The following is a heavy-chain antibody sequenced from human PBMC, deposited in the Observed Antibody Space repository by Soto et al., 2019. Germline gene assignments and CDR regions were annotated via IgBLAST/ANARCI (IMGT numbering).Heavy chain of an antibody. CDR1: GAAISNYY. D-gene: IGHD1-26*01. CDR3: ARLAEDSDYYNGMDV. J-gene: IGHJ6*02. CDR2: IYYSGST. V-gene: IGHV4-59*08. Sequence: SETLSLTCTVSGAAISNYYWSWVRQPPGKGLEWIGYIYYSGSTNYNPSLKSRVTISVGTSKNQFSLKVSSVTAADTAVYYCARLAEDSDYYNGMDVWGQGTTVTVSS.